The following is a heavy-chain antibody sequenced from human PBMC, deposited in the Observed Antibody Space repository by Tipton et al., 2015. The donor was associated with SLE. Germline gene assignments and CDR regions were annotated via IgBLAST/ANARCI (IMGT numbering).Heavy chain of an antibody. J-gene: IGHJ4*02. Sequence: GSLRLSCAASGFTFNTHGMSWVRQAPGKGLEWVANIKQDGSEKYYVDSVKGRFTISRDNAKNSLYLQMNSLRAEDTAVYYCAREDLYYFDYWGQGTLVTVSS. V-gene: IGHV3-7*01. CDR2: IKQDGSEK. CDR3: AREDLYYFDY. CDR1: GFTFNTHG.